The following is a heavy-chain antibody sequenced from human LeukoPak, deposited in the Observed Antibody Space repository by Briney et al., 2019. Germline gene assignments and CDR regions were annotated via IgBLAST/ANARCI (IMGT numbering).Heavy chain of an antibody. J-gene: IGHJ4*02. Sequence: SETLSLTCTVSGGSISSSSYYWGWIRQPPGKGLEWIGSIYYSGSTYYNPSLKSRVTISVDTSKNQFSLKLSSVTAADTAVYYCAEWRAAAGTVDYWGQGTLVTVSS. D-gene: IGHD6-13*01. CDR3: AEWRAAAGTVDY. CDR1: GGSISSSSYY. CDR2: IYYSGST. V-gene: IGHV4-39*07.